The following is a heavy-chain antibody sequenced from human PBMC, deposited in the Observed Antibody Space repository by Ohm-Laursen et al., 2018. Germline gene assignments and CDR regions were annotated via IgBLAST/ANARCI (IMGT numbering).Heavy chain of an antibody. D-gene: IGHD2-2*01. J-gene: IGHJ4*02. Sequence: ATVKISCKASGYTFTSYDINWVRQATGQGLEWMGWMNPNSGNTGYAQKFQGRVTMTRNTSISTAYMELSSLRSEDTAVYYCARGSVVVPPSLGYWGQGTLVTVSS. V-gene: IGHV1-8*01. CDR1: GYTFTSYD. CDR2: MNPNSGNT. CDR3: ARGSVVVPPSLGY.